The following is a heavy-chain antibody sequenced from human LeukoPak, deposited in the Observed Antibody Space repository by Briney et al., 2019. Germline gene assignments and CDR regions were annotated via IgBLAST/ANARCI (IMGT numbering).Heavy chain of an antibody. J-gene: IGHJ4*02. Sequence: SETLSLTCTVSKDSISSGGYYWSWIRQNPGKGLEWIGYIYHSGTAYYNPSLKSRVTISVDTSKKHFSLNLSSVTAADTAVYYCAREVSAYGNLDCWGQGTLVTVSS. V-gene: IGHV4-31*03. CDR3: AREVSAYGNLDC. CDR1: KDSISSGGYY. D-gene: IGHD2-8*01. CDR2: IYHSGTA.